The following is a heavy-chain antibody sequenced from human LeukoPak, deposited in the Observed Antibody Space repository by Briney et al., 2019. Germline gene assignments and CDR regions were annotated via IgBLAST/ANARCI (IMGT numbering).Heavy chain of an antibody. V-gene: IGHV4-38-2*02. CDR2: IYHSGST. D-gene: IGHD2-2*02. CDR1: GGSISSGYY. J-gene: IGHJ4*02. CDR3: ARLSGAPVRHPIYHFDY. Sequence: PSQTLSLTCTVSGGSISSGYYWGWIRQPPGKGLEWIGNIYHSGSTYKNPSLKSRVTISLDTSKNQFSLKLSSVTAADTAMYYCARLSGAPVRHPIYHFDYWGQGTLVTVSS.